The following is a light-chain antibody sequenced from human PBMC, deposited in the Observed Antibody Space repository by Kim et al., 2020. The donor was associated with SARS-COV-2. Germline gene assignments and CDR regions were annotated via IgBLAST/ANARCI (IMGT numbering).Light chain of an antibody. CDR2: KAS. CDR3: QQYDSHPYT. V-gene: IGKV1-5*03. CDR1: QSVSSW. Sequence: DIQMTQSPSTLSASVGDRATITCRASQSVSSWLAWYQQKPGKVPKLLIYKASTLEGGVPSRFSGRGSGTEFTLTINSLQPDDFATYSCQQYDSHPYTFGQEKKLELK. J-gene: IGKJ2*01.